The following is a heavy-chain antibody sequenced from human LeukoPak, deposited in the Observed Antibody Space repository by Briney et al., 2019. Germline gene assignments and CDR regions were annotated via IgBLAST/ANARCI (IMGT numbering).Heavy chain of an antibody. CDR2: ISYDGSNK. CDR1: GFTFSSYA. D-gene: IGHD1-26*01. Sequence: GGSLRLSCAASGFTFSSYAMHWVRQAPGKGLEWVAVISYDGSNKYYADSVKGRFTISRDNSKNTLYLQMNSLRAEDTAVYYCARDYGGSYFADYWGQGTLVTVSS. CDR3: ARDYGGSYFADY. V-gene: IGHV3-30-3*01. J-gene: IGHJ4*02.